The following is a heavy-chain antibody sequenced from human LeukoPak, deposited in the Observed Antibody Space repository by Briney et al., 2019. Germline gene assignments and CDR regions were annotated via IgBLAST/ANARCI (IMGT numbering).Heavy chain of an antibody. CDR1: RFTFSSYG. J-gene: IGHJ4*02. CDR3: ARMYSSSWYPQDY. CDR2: IRYDGRNK. D-gene: IGHD6-13*01. V-gene: IGHV3-30*02. Sequence: GGSLRLSCAASRFTFSSYGMHWVRQAPGKGLEWVAFIRYDGRNKYYADSVKGRFTISRDNSQNTLYLQMNSLRAEDTAVYYCARMYSSSWYPQDYWGQGTLVTVSS.